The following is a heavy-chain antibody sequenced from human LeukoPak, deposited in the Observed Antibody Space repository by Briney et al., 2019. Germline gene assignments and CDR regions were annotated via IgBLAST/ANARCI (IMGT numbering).Heavy chain of an antibody. Sequence: GGSLRLSCAASGFTFRSFAMHWVRQAPGKGLEWVADISFDGSFRYYADSVKGRFTISRDNSKNTVYLQMSSLRTEDTAVYYCAKLGALDTAMVFESWGQGTLITVSS. CDR3: AKLGALDTAMVFES. J-gene: IGHJ4*02. CDR2: ISFDGSFR. D-gene: IGHD5-18*01. V-gene: IGHV3-30*18. CDR1: GFTFRSFA.